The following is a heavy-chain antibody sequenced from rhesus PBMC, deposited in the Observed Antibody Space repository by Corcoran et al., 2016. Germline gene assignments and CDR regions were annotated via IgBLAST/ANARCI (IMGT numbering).Heavy chain of an antibody. CDR1: GGSISSNY. V-gene: IGHV4-173*01. D-gene: IGHD1-1*01. Sequence: QLQLQESGPGLVKPSETLSLTCAVSGGSISSNYWSWIRQPPGKGLEWSGRIAGSGGGTDYNPSLKGRVTISTDTSKNQFSLKLSSVTAAGTAVYYCARDNSWFEVGWVGYWGQGVLVTVSS. CDR2: IAGSGGGT. J-gene: IGHJ4*01. CDR3: ARDNSWFEVGWVGY.